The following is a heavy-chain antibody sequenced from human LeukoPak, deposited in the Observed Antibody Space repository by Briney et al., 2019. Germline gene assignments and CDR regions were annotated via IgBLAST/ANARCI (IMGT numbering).Heavy chain of an antibody. V-gene: IGHV3-23*01. J-gene: IGHJ4*02. D-gene: IGHD3-3*01. CDR3: AKRFRSNPFDY. Sequence: PGGSLRLSCAVSGFTVSSNYMSWVRQAPGKGLEWVSSISGTGGSTYYADSVKGRFTISRDNSKNTVYLQMNSLRAEDTAVYYCAKRFRSNPFDYWGQGTLVTVSS. CDR1: GFTVSSNY. CDR2: ISGTGGST.